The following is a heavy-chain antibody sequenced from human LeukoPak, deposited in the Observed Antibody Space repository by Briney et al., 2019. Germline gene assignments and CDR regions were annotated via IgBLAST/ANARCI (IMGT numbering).Heavy chain of an antibody. Sequence: LRLSCAASGFTFSSYAMHWVRQPPGKGLEWIGYIYHSGSTYYNPSLKSRVTISVDRSKNQFSLKLSSVTAADAAVYYCARVLYGSGSPFDYWGQGTLVTVSS. D-gene: IGHD3-10*01. CDR1: GFTFSSYA. J-gene: IGHJ4*02. V-gene: IGHV4-30-2*01. CDR2: IYHSGST. CDR3: ARVLYGSGSPFDY.